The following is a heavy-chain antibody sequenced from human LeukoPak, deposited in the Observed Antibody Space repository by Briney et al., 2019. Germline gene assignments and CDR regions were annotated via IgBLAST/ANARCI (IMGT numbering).Heavy chain of an antibody. Sequence: GGSLRLSCAASGFTFHNYAIHWVRQAPGKGLEWVSLTSGDGITTYFADSVKGRFTISRDNSKSSLLLRMNSLRTEDTALYHCARDHVYGGADYWGQGTLVTVSS. V-gene: IGHV3-43*02. CDR1: GFTFHNYA. CDR2: TSGDGITT. D-gene: IGHD5/OR15-5a*01. CDR3: ARDHVYGGADY. J-gene: IGHJ4*02.